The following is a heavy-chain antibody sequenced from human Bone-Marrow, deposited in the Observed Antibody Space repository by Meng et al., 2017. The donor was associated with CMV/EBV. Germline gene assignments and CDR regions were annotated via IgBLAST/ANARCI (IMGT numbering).Heavy chain of an antibody. V-gene: IGHV1-18*01. Sequence: ASVKVSCKASGYTFTSYGISWVRQAPGQGLEWMGWISAYNGNTNYAQKLQGRVTMTTDTSTSPAYMELRSLRSDYTAVYYCAREPFGKSGDYYYYYGMDVWGQGTTVTVFS. CDR1: GYTFTSYG. D-gene: IGHD3-10*01. CDR2: ISAYNGNT. CDR3: AREPFGKSGDYYYYYGMDV. J-gene: IGHJ6*02.